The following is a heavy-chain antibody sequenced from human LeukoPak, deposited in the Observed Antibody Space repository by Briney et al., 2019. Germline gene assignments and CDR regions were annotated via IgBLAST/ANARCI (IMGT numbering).Heavy chain of an antibody. CDR1: GYTFTSYD. J-gene: IGHJ3*02. D-gene: IGHD3-22*01. CDR3: ARDTYYYDSSGYYYAFDI. V-gene: IGHV1-8*01. CDR2: MNPNSGNT. Sequence: GASVKVSCKASGYTFTSYDINWVRQAPGQGLEWMGWMNPNSGNTGYAQKFQGRVTMTRNTSISTAYMELSSLRSGDTAVYYCARDTYYYDSSGYYYAFDIWGQGTMVTVSS.